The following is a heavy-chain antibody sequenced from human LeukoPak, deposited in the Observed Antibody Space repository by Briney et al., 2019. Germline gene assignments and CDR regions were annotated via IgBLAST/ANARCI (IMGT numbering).Heavy chain of an antibody. CDR1: GFTFSSYD. D-gene: IGHD6-13*01. Sequence: GGSLRLSCAASGFTFSSYDMHWVRQATGKGLEWVSAIGTAGDTYYPGSVKGRFTISRENAKNSLYLQMNSLRAGDTAVYYCARGSSSFLRDNWFDPWGQGTLVTVSS. CDR2: IGTAGDT. J-gene: IGHJ5*02. V-gene: IGHV3-13*01. CDR3: ARGSSSFLRDNWFDP.